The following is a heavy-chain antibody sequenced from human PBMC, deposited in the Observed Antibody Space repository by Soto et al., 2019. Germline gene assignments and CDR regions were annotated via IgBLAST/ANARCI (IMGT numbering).Heavy chain of an antibody. D-gene: IGHD6-13*01. Sequence: ASVKVSCKASGYSFTNYNIYWLRQAPGQRLEWMGWINGGNGYTKYSQIFQGRVTFTRDTPATTVYMELSSLRSEDTAVYYCARGYGSSSFDPWGQGALVTVS. CDR1: GYSFTNYN. CDR3: ARGYGSSSFDP. J-gene: IGHJ5*02. V-gene: IGHV1-3*01. CDR2: INGGNGYT.